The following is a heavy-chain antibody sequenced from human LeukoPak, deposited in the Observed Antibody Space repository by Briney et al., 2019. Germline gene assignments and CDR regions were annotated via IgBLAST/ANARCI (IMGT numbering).Heavy chain of an antibody. CDR1: GGTFSSYA. D-gene: IGHD3-3*01. Sequence: SVKVSCKASGGTFSSYAISWVRQAPGQGLEWMGGIIPIFGTAYYAQKFQGRVTITADESTSTAYMELSSLRSEDTAVYYCATRSPAFGVVINDGGDYFDYWGQGTLVTVSS. CDR2: IIPIFGTA. J-gene: IGHJ4*02. CDR3: ATRSPAFGVVINDGGDYFDY. V-gene: IGHV1-69*13.